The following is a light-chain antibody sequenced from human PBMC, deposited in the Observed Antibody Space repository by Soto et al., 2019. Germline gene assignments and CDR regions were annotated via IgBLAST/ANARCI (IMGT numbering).Light chain of an antibody. CDR2: GAS. J-gene: IGKJ1*01. Sequence: ETVMTQSPGTLSVSLGERATLSCRASQSVSIHLAWYQQKPGQAPSLLIYGASSRATGIPDRFSGRGSGTDFTLTISRLEPEDFALYYCQQYGDSPFTFGQGTKVDIK. CDR3: QQYGDSPFT. CDR1: QSVSIH. V-gene: IGKV3-20*01.